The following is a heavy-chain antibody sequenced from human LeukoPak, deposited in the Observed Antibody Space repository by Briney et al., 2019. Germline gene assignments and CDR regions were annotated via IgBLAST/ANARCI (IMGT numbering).Heavy chain of an antibody. CDR2: IYPGDSDT. CDR3: ARQIADSSGPIDY. CDR1: GYTFASYW. D-gene: IGHD6-19*01. Sequence: PGGSPRLSCKGSGYTFASYWIAWVRQMPGNGLEWMGIIYPGDSDTRYSPSFQGQVTISADKSINTAYLQWSSLKASDTAMYYCARQIADSSGPIDYWGQGALVTVSS. J-gene: IGHJ4*02. V-gene: IGHV5-51*01.